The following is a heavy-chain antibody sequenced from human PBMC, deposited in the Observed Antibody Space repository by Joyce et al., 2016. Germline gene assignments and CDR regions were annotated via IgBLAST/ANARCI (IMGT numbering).Heavy chain of an antibody. V-gene: IGHV4-59*08. D-gene: IGHD5-18*01. Sequence: QVQLQESGPGLVKPSETLSLTCTVSGGSMSNYYWSWIRQSPGKGLEWIGYIYYSGSTKYNPSLKSRVTISVETSKNQCSLKLRSVTAADTALYYCAKGDGYSFSASAFDIWGQGTMVTVSS. CDR2: IYYSGST. CDR1: GGSMSNYY. CDR3: AKGDGYSFSASAFDI. J-gene: IGHJ3*02.